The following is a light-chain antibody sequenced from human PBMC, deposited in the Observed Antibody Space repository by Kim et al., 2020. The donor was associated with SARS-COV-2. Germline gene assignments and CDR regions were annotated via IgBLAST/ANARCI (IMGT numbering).Light chain of an antibody. Sequence: DIQITQSPSTLSASVGDRLTITCRASQSISTWLAWYQQKPGKAPKLLIYKASSLESGVPSRFSGSGSGTEFTLTISSLQPDDFATYYCQQYNSYSRTFGQGTKVDIK. CDR2: KAS. V-gene: IGKV1-5*03. CDR3: QQYNSYSRT. CDR1: QSISTW. J-gene: IGKJ1*01.